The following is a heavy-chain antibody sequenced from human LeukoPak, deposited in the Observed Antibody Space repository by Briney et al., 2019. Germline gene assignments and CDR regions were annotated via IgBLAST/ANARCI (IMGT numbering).Heavy chain of an antibody. J-gene: IGHJ5*02. V-gene: IGHV1-2*04. CDR2: INPNSGGT. Sequence: ASVKVSCKASGGTFSSYAISWVRQAPGQGLEWMGWINPNSGGTNYAQKFQGWVTMTRDTSIPTAYMELSRLRSDDTAVYYCARTSRTTGTSWWGDDWFDPWGQGTLVTVSS. D-gene: IGHD1-1*01. CDR1: GGTFSSYA. CDR3: ARTSRTTGTSWWGDDWFDP.